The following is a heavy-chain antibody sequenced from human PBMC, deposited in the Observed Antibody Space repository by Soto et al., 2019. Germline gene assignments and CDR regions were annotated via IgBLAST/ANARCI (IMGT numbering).Heavy chain of an antibody. J-gene: IGHJ4*02. V-gene: IGHV4-59*08. D-gene: IGHD1-1*01. CDR3: ARHYPIGNNWNYFDY. Sequence: SETLSLTCSVSGGSISSYYWGWIRQPPGKGLEWIGYISYTGSTDYSPSLKSRVTISVDTSKNQFSLKVRSVTAADTAIYFCARHYPIGNNWNYFDYWGRGTLVTSPQ. CDR1: GGSISSYY. CDR2: ISYTGST.